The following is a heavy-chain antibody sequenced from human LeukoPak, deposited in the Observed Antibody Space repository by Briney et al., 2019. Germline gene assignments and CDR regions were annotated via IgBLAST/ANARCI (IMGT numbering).Heavy chain of an antibody. J-gene: IGHJ6*04. Sequence: GGSLRLSCAASGFTFSRYSMNWVRQAPGKGLEWVSSISTSSSYIYYADSVKGRFTISRDNSKNTLYLQMNSLRAEDTAVYYCAPRITMVRGVIPLGVWGKGTTVTISS. CDR3: APRITMVRGVIPLGV. V-gene: IGHV3-21*04. CDR2: ISTSSSYI. CDR1: GFTFSRYS. D-gene: IGHD3-10*01.